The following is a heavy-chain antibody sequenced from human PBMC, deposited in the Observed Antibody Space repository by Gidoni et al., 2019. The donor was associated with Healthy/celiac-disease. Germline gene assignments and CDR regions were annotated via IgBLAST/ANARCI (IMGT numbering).Heavy chain of an antibody. D-gene: IGHD3-22*01. J-gene: IGHJ4*02. Sequence: QVQLVESGGGVVQPGRSLRLSCAAPGFTFSSYALHWVRQAPGKGLEWVAVISYDGSNKYYADSVKGRFTISRDNSKNTLYLQMNSLRAEDTAVYYCARDWLDSSGYSHPNQVDYWGQGTLVTVSS. CDR1: GFTFSSYA. CDR2: ISYDGSNK. V-gene: IGHV3-30-3*01. CDR3: ARDWLDSSGYSHPNQVDY.